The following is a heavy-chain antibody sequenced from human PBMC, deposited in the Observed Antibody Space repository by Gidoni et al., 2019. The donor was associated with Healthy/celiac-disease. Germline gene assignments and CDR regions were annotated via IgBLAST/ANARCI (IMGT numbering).Heavy chain of an antibody. J-gene: IGHJ2*01. V-gene: IGHV4-34*01. CDR1: GGSFSGYY. CDR2: INHSGST. Sequence: QVQLQQWGAGLLKPSETLSLTCAVYGGSFSGYYWSWIRQPPGKGLEWIGEINHSGSTNYNPSLKSRVTISVDTSKNQFSLKLSSVTAADTAVYYCARGRIAAAGTLYWYFDLWGRGTLVTVSS. CDR3: ARGRIAAAGTLYWYFDL. D-gene: IGHD6-13*01.